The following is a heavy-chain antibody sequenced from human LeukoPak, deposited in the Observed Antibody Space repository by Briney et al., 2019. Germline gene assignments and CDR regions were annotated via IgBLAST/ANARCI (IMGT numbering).Heavy chain of an antibody. Sequence: AETLSLTCAVYGGPFSCYYWSWIRQHPGKGLEWIGEINHSGSTNYNPSLKSRVTISVDTSKNQFSLKLSSVTAADTAVYYCAELGITMIGGVWGKGTTVTISS. CDR3: AELGITMIGGV. J-gene: IGHJ6*04. CDR1: GGPFSCYY. V-gene: IGHV4-34*01. D-gene: IGHD3-10*02. CDR2: INHSGST.